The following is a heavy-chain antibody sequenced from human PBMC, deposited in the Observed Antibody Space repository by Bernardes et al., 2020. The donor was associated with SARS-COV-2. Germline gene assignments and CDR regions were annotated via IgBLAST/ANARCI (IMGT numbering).Heavy chain of an antibody. V-gene: IGHV4-4*02. J-gene: IGHJ4*02. CDR1: GDSITSSHW. CDR2: IYHSGST. Sequence: SETLSLTCAVSGDSITSSHWWSWVRQSPGKVLEWIGEIYHSGSTYYNPSLESRVAISVDNSKNQFSLTLNSVTAADTARYYCARDASVSSRGYFDYWSQGTLGTVSS. CDR3: ARDASVSSRGYFDY. D-gene: IGHD3-10*01.